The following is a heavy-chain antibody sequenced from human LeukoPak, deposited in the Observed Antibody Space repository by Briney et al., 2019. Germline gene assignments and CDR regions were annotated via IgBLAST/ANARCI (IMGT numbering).Heavy chain of an antibody. CDR1: GFTFSSYA. CDR3: ARQGYCSGGSCSLDY. CDR2: ISYDGSNK. D-gene: IGHD2-15*01. J-gene: IGHJ4*02. V-gene: IGHV3-30-3*01. Sequence: PGGSLRLSCAASGFTFSSYAMHWVRQAPGKGLEWVAVISYDGSNKYYADSVKGRFTISRDNSKNTLYLQMNSLRAEDTAVYYCARQGYCSGGSCSLDYWGQGTLVTVSS.